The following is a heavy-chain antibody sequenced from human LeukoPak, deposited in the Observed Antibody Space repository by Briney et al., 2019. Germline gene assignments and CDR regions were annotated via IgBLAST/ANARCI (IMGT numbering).Heavy chain of an antibody. D-gene: IGHD2-2*01. Sequence: GGSLRLSCAASGFTFSSYSMNWVRQAPGKGLEWVSSISSSSSYIYYADSVKGRFTISGDNAKNSLYLQMNSLRAEDTAVYYCARDVPTHAFDIWGQGTMVTVSS. V-gene: IGHV3-21*01. CDR2: ISSSSSYI. CDR1: GFTFSSYS. J-gene: IGHJ3*02. CDR3: ARDVPTHAFDI.